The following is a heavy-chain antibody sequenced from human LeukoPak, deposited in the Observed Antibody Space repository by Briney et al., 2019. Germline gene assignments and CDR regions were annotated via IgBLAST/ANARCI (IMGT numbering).Heavy chain of an antibody. D-gene: IGHD5-18*01. Sequence: GGSLRLSCAASGFTFSSYAMHWVRQAPGKGLEWVAVISYDGSNKYYADSVKGRFTISRDNSKNTLYLQMNSLRAEDTAVYYCARGGDSYGYVSYFDYWGQGTLVTVSS. J-gene: IGHJ4*02. CDR1: GFTFSSYA. V-gene: IGHV3-30*04. CDR2: ISYDGSNK. CDR3: ARGGDSYGYVSYFDY.